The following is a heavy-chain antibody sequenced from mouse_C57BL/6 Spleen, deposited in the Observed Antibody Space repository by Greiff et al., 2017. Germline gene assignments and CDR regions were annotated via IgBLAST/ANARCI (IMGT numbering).Heavy chain of an antibody. V-gene: IGHV10-3*01. Sequence: EVQLVESGGGLVQPKGSLKLSCAASGFTFNTYAMHWVRQAPGKGLEWVARIRRKSSNYATYYADSVKDRFTISRDDSQSMLYLQMNNLKTEDTAMYYCVSLYDGYSSFDYWGQGTTLTVSS. CDR2: IRRKSSNYAT. CDR3: VSLYDGYSSFDY. D-gene: IGHD2-3*01. CDR1: GFTFNTYA. J-gene: IGHJ2*01.